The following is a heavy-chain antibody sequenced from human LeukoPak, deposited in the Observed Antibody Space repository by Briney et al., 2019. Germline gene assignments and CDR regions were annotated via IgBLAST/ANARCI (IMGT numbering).Heavy chain of an antibody. CDR2: IYYSGST. D-gene: IGHD6-19*01. CDR3: ARARYSSGWYALDY. V-gene: IGHV4-59*01. CDR1: GGSICSYY. J-gene: IGHJ4*02. Sequence: SETLSLTCTVSGGSICSYYWSWIRQPPGKGLEWIGCIYYSGSTNYNPSFKSRVTISVDTSKNQFSLKLSSVTAADTAVYYCARARYSSGWYALDYWGQGTLVTVSS.